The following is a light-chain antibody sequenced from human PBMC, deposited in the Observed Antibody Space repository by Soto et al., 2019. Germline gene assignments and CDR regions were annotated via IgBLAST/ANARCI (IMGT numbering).Light chain of an antibody. CDR1: QSVSSSY. V-gene: IGKV3-20*01. CDR2: GAS. J-gene: IGKJ2*01. Sequence: DIVLTQSPGTLSLSPGERATLSCRASQSVSSSYLGWYQQKPGQAPRLLIYGASSRATGIPDRFSGSGSGTDFTLTISRLEPEDFAVYYCQRYGGSPLYTFGQGTQLEIK. CDR3: QRYGGSPLYT.